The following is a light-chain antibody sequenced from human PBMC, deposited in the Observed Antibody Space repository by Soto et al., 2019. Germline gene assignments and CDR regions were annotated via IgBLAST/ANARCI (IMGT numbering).Light chain of an antibody. V-gene: IGKV3-11*01. J-gene: IGKJ4*01. CDR2: DAS. CDR1: QSVSSY. CDR3: PQRNNWPT. Sequence: EIVLTQSPATLSLSPGERATLSCRASQSVSSYLAWYQQKPGQAPRLLIYDASNRATGIPARFSGSGSATDFTRTISSLEPEDFAVYFWPQRNNWPTFGGGTKVEIK.